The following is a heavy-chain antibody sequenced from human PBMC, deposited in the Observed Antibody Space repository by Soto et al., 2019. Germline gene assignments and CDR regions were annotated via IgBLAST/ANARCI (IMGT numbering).Heavy chain of an antibody. V-gene: IGHV4-59*01. CDR3: ARVVANLYYFDY. D-gene: IGHD2-15*01. CDR1: GGSIRSYY. J-gene: IGHJ4*02. CDR2: IYYSGST. Sequence: PSETLSLTCTVSGGSIRSYYWSWIRQPPGKGLEWIGYIYYSGSTNYNPSLKSRVTISVDTSKNQFSLKLSSVTAADTAVYYCARVVANLYYFDYWGQGTLVTVSS.